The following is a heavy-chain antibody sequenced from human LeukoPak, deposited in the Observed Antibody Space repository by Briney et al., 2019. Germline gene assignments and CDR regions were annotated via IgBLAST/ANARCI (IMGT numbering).Heavy chain of an antibody. CDR2: IYSGGTT. V-gene: IGHV3-53*01. Sequence: GGSLRLSCAASGFTVSSNYMSWVPQAPGKGLEWVSVIYSGGTTYYADSVKGRLTISRDNSNNTLYLQMTSLRAEDTAVYYCARGPVTRFEIWGQGTMVTVSS. D-gene: IGHD4-17*01. CDR1: GFTVSSNY. J-gene: IGHJ3*02. CDR3: ARGPVTRFEI.